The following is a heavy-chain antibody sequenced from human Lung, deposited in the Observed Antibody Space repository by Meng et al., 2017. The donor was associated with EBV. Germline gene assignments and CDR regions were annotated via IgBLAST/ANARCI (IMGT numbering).Heavy chain of an antibody. D-gene: IGHD4-17*01. V-gene: IGHV4-30-4*01. CDR2: IYYSGST. Sequence: QGQLPEPGPVLVKPSQTLSLTFTVSGGSISSGDYYWCWIRQPPGKGLEWIGYIYYSGSTYYNPSLKSRVTISVDTSKNQFSLKLSSVTAADTAVYYCARGPTTYFDYWGQGTLVTVSS. J-gene: IGHJ4*02. CDR1: GGSISSGDYY. CDR3: ARGPTTYFDY.